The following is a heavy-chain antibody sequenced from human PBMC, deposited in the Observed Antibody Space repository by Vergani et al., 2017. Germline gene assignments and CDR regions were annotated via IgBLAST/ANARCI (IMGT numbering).Heavy chain of an antibody. CDR2: IIPIFGTA. Sequence: QVQLVQSGAEVKKPGSSVKVSCKASGGTFSSYAISWVRQAPGQGLEWMGRIIPIFGTANYAQKFQGRVTITADESTSTAYMELSSLRSEDTAVYYCARGEDSSSWYYYDGMDVWGQGTTVTVSS. CDR1: GGTFSSYA. CDR3: ARGEDSSSWYYYDGMDV. J-gene: IGHJ6*02. D-gene: IGHD6-13*01. V-gene: IGHV1-69*13.